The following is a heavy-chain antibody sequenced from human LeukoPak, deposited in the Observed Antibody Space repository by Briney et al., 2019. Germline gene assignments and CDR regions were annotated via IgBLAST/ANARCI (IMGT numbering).Heavy chain of an antibody. CDR2: ISSSSSYI. V-gene: IGHV3-21*01. Sequence: PGGSLRLSCAASGFTFSSYSMNWVRQAPGKGLEWVSSISSSSSYIYYADSVKGRFTISRDNAKNSLYLQMNSLRAEDTAVYYCARGSRWLQLVVAAFDIWGQGTMVTVPS. J-gene: IGHJ3*02. CDR1: GFTFSSYS. CDR3: ARGSRWLQLVVAAFDI. D-gene: IGHD5-24*01.